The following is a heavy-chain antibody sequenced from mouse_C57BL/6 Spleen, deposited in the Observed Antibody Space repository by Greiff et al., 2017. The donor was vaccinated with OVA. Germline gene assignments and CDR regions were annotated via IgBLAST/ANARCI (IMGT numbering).Heavy chain of an antibody. V-gene: IGHV5-17*01. D-gene: IGHD3-2*02. CDR2: ISSGSSTI. J-gene: IGHJ4*01. CDR1: GFTFSDYG. CDR3: ARKEQLSPYAMDY. Sequence: EVMLVESGGGLVKPGGSLKLSCAASGFTFSDYGMHWVRQAPEKGLEWVAYISSGSSTIYYADTVKGRFTISRDNAKNTLFLQMTSLRSEDTAMYYCARKEQLSPYAMDYWGQGTSVTVSS.